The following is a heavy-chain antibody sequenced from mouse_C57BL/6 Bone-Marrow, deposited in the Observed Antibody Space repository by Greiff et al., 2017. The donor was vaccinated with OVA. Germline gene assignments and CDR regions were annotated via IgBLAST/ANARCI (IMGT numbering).Heavy chain of an antibody. CDR1: GFTFSSYG. Sequence: EVQGVESGGDLVKPGGSLKLSCAASGFTFSSYGMSWVRQTPDKRLEWVATISSGGSYTYYPDSVKGRFTISRDNAKNTLYLQMSSLKSEDTAMYYCARWSNYEAYWGQGTLVTVSA. D-gene: IGHD2-5*01. CDR2: ISSGGSYT. J-gene: IGHJ3*01. CDR3: ARWSNYEAY. V-gene: IGHV5-6*01.